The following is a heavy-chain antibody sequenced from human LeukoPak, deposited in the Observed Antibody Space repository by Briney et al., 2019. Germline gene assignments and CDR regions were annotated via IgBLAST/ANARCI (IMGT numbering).Heavy chain of an antibody. Sequence: SVKVSCKASGYTFTGYYMHWVRQAPGQGVEWMGRIIPILGIANYAQKFQGRVTITADKSTSTAYMELSSLRSEDTAVYYCALSGYYYPYNWFDPWGQGTLVTVSS. J-gene: IGHJ5*02. CDR3: ALSGYYYPYNWFDP. D-gene: IGHD3-22*01. CDR2: IIPILGIA. CDR1: GYTFTGYY. V-gene: IGHV1-69*02.